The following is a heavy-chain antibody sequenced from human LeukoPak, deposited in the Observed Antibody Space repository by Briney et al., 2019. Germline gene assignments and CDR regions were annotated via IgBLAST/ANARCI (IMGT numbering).Heavy chain of an antibody. CDR1: GLSFTTYA. J-gene: IGHJ6*03. Sequence: PGGSLRLSCAASGLSFTTYAMIWVRQAPGKGLEWVSSISSSGDYTRYADSVKGRFTISRDNSKNTLYLQMTSLRAEDTAVYYCAKDKYNFWSGSNYYYMDVWGKGTTVTVSS. D-gene: IGHD3-3*01. V-gene: IGHV3-23*01. CDR3: AKDKYNFWSGSNYYYMDV. CDR2: ISSSGDYT.